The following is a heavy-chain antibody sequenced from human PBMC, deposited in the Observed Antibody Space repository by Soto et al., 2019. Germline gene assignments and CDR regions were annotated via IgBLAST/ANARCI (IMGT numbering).Heavy chain of an antibody. CDR1: GYIFTTYG. D-gene: IGHD3-10*01. CDR2: ISAYNGNT. Sequence: QVNLVQSGAEMKKPGASVKVSCKASGYIFTTYGISWVRQAPGQGLEWMGWISAYNGNTNYAQKFQGRVTMTTDASTNTAYMELRSLRSDDTAVYYCARFAMVRPNDYWGQGTLVTVSS. V-gene: IGHV1-18*01. J-gene: IGHJ4*02. CDR3: ARFAMVRPNDY.